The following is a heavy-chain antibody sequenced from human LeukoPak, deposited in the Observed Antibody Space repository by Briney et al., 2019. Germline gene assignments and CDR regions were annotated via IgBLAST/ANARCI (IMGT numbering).Heavy chain of an antibody. J-gene: IGHJ4*02. CDR2: ISAYNGNT. V-gene: IGHV1-18*01. CDR3: AGDPYDFWSGYRYFDY. CDR1: GYTLTELS. Sequence: PLASVKVSCKVSGYTLTELSMHWVRQAPGKGLEWMGWISAYNGNTNYAQKLQGRVTMTTDTSTSTAYMELRSLRSDDTAVYYCAGDPYDFWSGYRYFDYWGQGTLVTVSS. D-gene: IGHD3-3*01.